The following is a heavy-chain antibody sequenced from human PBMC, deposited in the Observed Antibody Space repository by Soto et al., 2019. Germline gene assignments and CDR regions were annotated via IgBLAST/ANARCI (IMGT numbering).Heavy chain of an antibody. V-gene: IGHV3-23*01. CDR2: ICASGGST. J-gene: IGHJ6*02. CDR1: GFTFSSYA. D-gene: IGHD3-22*01. Sequence: PGGSLRLSCGASGFTFSSYAITWVRQPPGKVLEWVSAICASGGSTYYADSVKGRFTISRDNSKKTLYLQMNSLRAEDTAVYYCAKASYCDSSGNYTGYYGMDVWGQGTTVTVSS. CDR3: AKASYCDSSGNYTGYYGMDV.